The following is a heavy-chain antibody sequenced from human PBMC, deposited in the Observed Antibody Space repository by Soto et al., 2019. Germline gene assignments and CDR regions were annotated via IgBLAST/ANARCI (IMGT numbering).Heavy chain of an antibody. CDR3: ARAVAVPADFDY. V-gene: IGHV1-18*01. J-gene: IGHJ4*02. D-gene: IGHD6-19*01. CDR2: INTYSGTA. Sequence: ASVKVSCKASGYTFINHGITWVRQAPGQGLEWLGWINTYSGTANYAQKFQGRVTITRDTSASTAYMELSSLRSEDTALYYCARAVAVPADFDYWGQGTLVTVSS. CDR1: GYTFINHG.